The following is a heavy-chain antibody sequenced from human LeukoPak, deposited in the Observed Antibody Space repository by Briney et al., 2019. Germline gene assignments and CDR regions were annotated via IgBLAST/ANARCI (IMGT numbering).Heavy chain of an antibody. CDR1: GFTFSSYA. V-gene: IGHV3-23*01. CDR3: AKVGRPFGYSYGYQFFDY. CDR2: ISGSGGST. D-gene: IGHD5-18*01. J-gene: IGHJ4*02. Sequence: PGGSLRLSCAASGFTFSSYAMSWVRQAPGKGLEWVSAISGSGGSTYYADSVKGRFTISRDNSKDTLYLQMNSLRAEDTAVYYCAKVGRPFGYSYGYQFFDYWGQGTLVTVSS.